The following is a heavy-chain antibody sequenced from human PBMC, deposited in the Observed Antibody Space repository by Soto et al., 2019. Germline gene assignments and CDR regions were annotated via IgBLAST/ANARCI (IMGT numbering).Heavy chain of an antibody. V-gene: IGHV3-74*01. J-gene: IGHJ3*02. CDR3: LTYDFWSGAAFGI. Sequence: GESLRLSCAASGFTFSSYWLHWIRQAPGKGLGWVSRINSDGSRTSYADSVKGRFTISRDNAKNTLYLKMDSLRAEDTAVYYSLTYDFWSGAAFGIWGQGTMVTVSS. D-gene: IGHD3-3*01. CDR2: INSDGSRT. CDR1: GFTFSSYW.